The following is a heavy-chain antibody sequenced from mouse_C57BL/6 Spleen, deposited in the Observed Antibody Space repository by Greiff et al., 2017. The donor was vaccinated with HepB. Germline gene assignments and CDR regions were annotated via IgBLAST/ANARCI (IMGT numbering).Heavy chain of an antibody. CDR3: ARGITTVAQYFDV. CDR1: GYAFSSSW. CDR2: IYPGDGDT. J-gene: IGHJ1*03. Sequence: VKLQQSGPELVKPGASVKISCKASGYAFSSSWMNWVKQRPGKGLEWIGRIYPGDGDTNYNGKFKGKATLTADKSSSTAYMQLSSLTSEDSAVYFCARGITTVAQYFDVWGTGTTVTVSS. D-gene: IGHD1-1*01. V-gene: IGHV1-82*01.